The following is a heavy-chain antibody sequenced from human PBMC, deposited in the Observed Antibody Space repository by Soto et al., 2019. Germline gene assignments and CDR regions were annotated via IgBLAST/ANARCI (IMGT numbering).Heavy chain of an antibody. J-gene: IGHJ5*01. Sequence: PSETLSLTCTVSGGSISVNTYYWGWIRQPPGKGLEWIGSIYYSGSPYYNPSLKSRVTISVDTSKNQFSLRLSSVTAADTAVYHCARHYSHYDRPFDSWGHGTLVTVSS. D-gene: IGHD5-12*01. CDR2: IYYSGSP. V-gene: IGHV4-39*01. CDR3: ARHYSHYDRPFDS. CDR1: GGSISVNTYY.